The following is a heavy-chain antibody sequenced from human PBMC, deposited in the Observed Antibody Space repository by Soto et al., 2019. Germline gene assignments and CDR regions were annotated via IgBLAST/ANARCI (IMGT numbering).Heavy chain of an antibody. CDR3: ARERKSYDFWSGSSWFDP. V-gene: IGHV4-59*01. CDR2: IYYSGST. CDR1: GGSISSYY. D-gene: IGHD3-3*01. J-gene: IGHJ5*02. Sequence: SETLSLTCTVSGGSISSYYWSWIRQPPGKGLEWIGYIYYSGSTNYNPSLKSRVTISVDTSKNQFSLKLSSVTAADTAVYYCARERKSYDFWSGSSWFDPWGQGTMVTVSS.